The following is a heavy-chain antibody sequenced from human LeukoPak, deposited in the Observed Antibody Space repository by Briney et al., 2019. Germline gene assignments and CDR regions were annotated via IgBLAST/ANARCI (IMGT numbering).Heavy chain of an antibody. Sequence: SETLSLTCAVYGGSFSGYYWSWIRQPPGKGLEWIGEINHSGSTNYNPSLKSRVTISVDTSKNQFSLRLSSVTAADTAVYYCARDKYSSGWLDCWGQGTLVTVSS. CDR3: ARDKYSSGWLDC. CDR2: INHSGST. CDR1: GGSFSGYY. D-gene: IGHD6-19*01. J-gene: IGHJ4*02. V-gene: IGHV4-34*01.